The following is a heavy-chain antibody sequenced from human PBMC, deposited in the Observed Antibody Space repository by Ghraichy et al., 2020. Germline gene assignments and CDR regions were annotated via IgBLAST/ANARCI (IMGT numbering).Heavy chain of an antibody. CDR1: GGSVSSGSYY. J-gene: IGHJ4*02. CDR3: ARESWGPRGPFVY. Sequence: SETLSLTCTVSGGSVSSGSYYWSWIRQPPGKGLEWIGYVYFSGSTNYNPSLKSRVTISVDTSKNQFSLKLSSVTAADTAVYYCARESWGPRGPFVYWGQGALVTVFS. CDR2: VYFSGST. V-gene: IGHV4-61*01. D-gene: IGHD3-16*01.